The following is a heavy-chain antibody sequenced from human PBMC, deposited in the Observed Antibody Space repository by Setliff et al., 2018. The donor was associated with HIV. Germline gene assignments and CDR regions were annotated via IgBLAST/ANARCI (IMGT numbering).Heavy chain of an antibody. Sequence: GASVKVSCKASGYTFTDYYMHWVQQAPGKGLEWMGRVDPEDGETIYAEKFQGRVTITADTSTDTAYMELSSLRSEETAVYYCATGGIPAFFDYWGQGTLVTV. V-gene: IGHV1-69-2*01. CDR3: ATGGIPAFFDY. D-gene: IGHD2-15*01. CDR1: GYTFTDYY. J-gene: IGHJ4*02. CDR2: VDPEDGET.